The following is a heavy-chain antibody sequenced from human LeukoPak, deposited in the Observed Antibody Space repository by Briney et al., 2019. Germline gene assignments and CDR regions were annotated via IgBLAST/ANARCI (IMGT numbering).Heavy chain of an antibody. Sequence: PGGSLRLSCAASGFTFSSYAMSWVRQPPGKGLEWSAVISGSGSSTSYADSLKGPFTISGENSKNTLYLQMNSLRAEDTAVYYCAKEVAAAGTIDYWGEGTLVTVSS. J-gene: IGHJ4*02. CDR2: ISGSGSST. CDR3: AKEVAAAGTIDY. V-gene: IGHV3-23*01. CDR1: GFTFSSYA. D-gene: IGHD6-13*01.